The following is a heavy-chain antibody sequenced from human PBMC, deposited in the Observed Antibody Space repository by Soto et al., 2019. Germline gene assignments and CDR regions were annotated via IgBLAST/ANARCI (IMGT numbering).Heavy chain of an antibody. CDR1: GGSISSGGYS. CDR3: ARHARLPGWELLVGDDAFDI. V-gene: IGHV4-30-2*01. Sequence: SETLSLTCAVSGGSISSGGYSWSWIRQPPGKGLEWIGYIYHSGSTYYNPSLKSRVTISVDRSKNQFSLKLSSVTAADTAVYYCARHARLPGWELLVGDDAFDIWGQGTMVTV. CDR2: IYHSGST. D-gene: IGHD1-26*01. J-gene: IGHJ3*02.